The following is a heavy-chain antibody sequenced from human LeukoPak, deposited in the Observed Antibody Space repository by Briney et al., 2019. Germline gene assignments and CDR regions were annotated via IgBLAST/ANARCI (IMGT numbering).Heavy chain of an antibody. D-gene: IGHD6-19*01. CDR3: ARGGIQVSGIDEFDY. V-gene: IGHV3-13*01. CDR1: GFTFIDYD. Sequence: GGSLRLSCAASGFTFIDYDMHWVRQVIGKGLEWVSAIGIRGDTHYSGSVKGRFTISRENAESSLYLQMNSLRAEDTAVYYCARGGIQVSGIDEFDYWGQEPWSPSP. CDR2: IGIRGDT. J-gene: IGHJ4*01.